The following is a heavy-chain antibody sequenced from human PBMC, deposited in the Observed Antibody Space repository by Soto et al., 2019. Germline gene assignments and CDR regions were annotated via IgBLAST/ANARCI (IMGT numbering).Heavy chain of an antibody. V-gene: IGHV3-21*01. Sequence: EVQLVESGGDLDKPGGSLRLSCAVSGFTFSSCTMNWVRQAPGKGLEWVSSVSGGGTTYYADSVKGRFTISRDNARNSLYLQMNSLWTEDTAVYYCAREVQPVVRREYDCWGQGTLVTVSS. CDR2: VSGGGTT. CDR3: AREVQPVVRREYDC. CDR1: GFTFSSCT. J-gene: IGHJ4*02. D-gene: IGHD1-1*01.